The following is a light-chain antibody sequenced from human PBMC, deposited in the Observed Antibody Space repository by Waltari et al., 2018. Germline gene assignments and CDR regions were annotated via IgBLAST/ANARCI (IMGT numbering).Light chain of an antibody. Sequence: DIVMTQSPDSLAVSLGERATINCKSSRSVLCPSDNRNCLAWYQQKPGQPPKLLTYWASTREAGVPDRFRASGSGTDFTLTISSLQAEDVAVYYCQQYSNTPLTFGGGTRVEIK. J-gene: IGKJ4*01. CDR1: RSVLCPSDNRNC. V-gene: IGKV4-1*01. CDR3: QQYSNTPLT. CDR2: WAS.